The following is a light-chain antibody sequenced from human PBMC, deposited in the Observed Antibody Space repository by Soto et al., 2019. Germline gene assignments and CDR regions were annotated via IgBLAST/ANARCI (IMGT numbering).Light chain of an antibody. CDR2: EVS. Sequence: QSSLTHPASLSGSPGQSITISCTGTSSDVGGYNYVSWYQQHPGKAPKLMIYEVSNRPSGVSNRFSGSKSGNTASLTISGLQAEDEADYYCSSYTSSSTYAFGTGTKVTVL. CDR3: SSYTSSSTYA. CDR1: SSDVGGYNY. J-gene: IGLJ1*01. V-gene: IGLV2-14*01.